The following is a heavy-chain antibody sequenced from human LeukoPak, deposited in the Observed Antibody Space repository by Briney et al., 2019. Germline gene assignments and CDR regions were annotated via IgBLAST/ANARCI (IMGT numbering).Heavy chain of an antibody. CDR3: ARDLTIFGVVTN. CDR1: GGSISSGGYY. Sequence: SQTLSLTCTVSGGSISSGGYYWSWIRQHPGKGLEWIGYIYYSGSTYYNPSLKSRVTISVDTSKNQFSLKLSSVTAADTAVYYCARDLTIFGVVTNWGQGTLVTVSS. D-gene: IGHD3-3*01. J-gene: IGHJ4*02. V-gene: IGHV4-31*03. CDR2: IYYSGST.